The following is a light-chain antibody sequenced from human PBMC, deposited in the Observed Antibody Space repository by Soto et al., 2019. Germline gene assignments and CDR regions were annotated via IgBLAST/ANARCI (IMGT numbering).Light chain of an antibody. CDR1: QSVSFSY. J-gene: IGKJ4*01. CDR2: GAT. V-gene: IGKV3-20*01. Sequence: EIVLTQSPGTLSLSPGDRATLSCRASQSVSFSYLAWYQQKAGQAPRLLIYGATSRATGIPDRFSGSESGTDFTLTISRLEPEDFAVYYCQQYGSSPLTFVGGTKVEIK. CDR3: QQYGSSPLT.